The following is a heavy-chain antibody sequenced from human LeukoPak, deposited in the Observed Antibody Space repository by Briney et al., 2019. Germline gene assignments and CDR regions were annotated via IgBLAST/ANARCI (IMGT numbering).Heavy chain of an antibody. CDR3: ASGGSMVRGVNEDY. J-gene: IGHJ4*02. CDR2: MNPNSGNT. Sequence: GASVKVSCKASGYTFTSYDINWVRQATGQGLEWMGWMNPNSGNTGYAQKFQGRVTMTRNTSISTAYMELSSLRSEDTAVYYCASGGSMVRGVNEDYWGRGTLVTVSS. V-gene: IGHV1-8*01. CDR1: GYTFTSYD. D-gene: IGHD3-10*01.